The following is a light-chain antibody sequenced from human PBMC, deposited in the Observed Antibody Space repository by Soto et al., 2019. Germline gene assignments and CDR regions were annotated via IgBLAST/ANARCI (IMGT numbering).Light chain of an antibody. Sequence: EIVLTQSPVTLSLSPGERATLSCRASQSLSSSFLAWYQQRPGQAPRLLIYGASSRATDIPDRFSGSGSGTDFTLTISRLEPEDFAVYYCQQYGGSPGTFGQGTKVDIK. J-gene: IGKJ1*01. CDR2: GAS. V-gene: IGKV3-20*01. CDR1: QSLSSSF. CDR3: QQYGGSPGT.